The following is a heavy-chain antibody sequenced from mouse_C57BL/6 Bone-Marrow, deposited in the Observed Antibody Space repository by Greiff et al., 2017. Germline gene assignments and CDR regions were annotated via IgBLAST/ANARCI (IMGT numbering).Heavy chain of an antibody. V-gene: IGHV1-19*01. D-gene: IGHD2-3*01. CDR3: AKDGYY. CDR2: INPYNGGT. J-gene: IGHJ2*01. Sequence: EVMLVESGPVLVKPGASVKMSCKASGYTFTDYYMNWVKQSHGKSLEWIGVINPYNGGTSYNQKFKGKATLTVDKSSSTAYMELNSLTSEDSAVYYCAKDGYYWGQGTTLTVSS. CDR1: GYTFTDYY.